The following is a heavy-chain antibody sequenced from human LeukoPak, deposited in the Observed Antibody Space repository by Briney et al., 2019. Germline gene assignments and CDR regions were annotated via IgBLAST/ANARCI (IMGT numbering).Heavy chain of an antibody. Sequence: GRSLRLSCAASGFTFSSYAMNWVRQAPGKGLEWVAVIWYDGSDKYYRDSVKGRFTISRDNSKNTLYLQMNSLRAEDTAIYYCARAGEAFDIWGRGTMVTVSS. CDR1: GFTFSSYA. J-gene: IGHJ3*02. V-gene: IGHV3-33*01. CDR3: ARAGEAFDI. CDR2: IWYDGSDK.